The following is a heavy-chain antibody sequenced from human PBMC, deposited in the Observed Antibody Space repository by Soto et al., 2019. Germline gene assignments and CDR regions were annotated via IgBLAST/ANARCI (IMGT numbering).Heavy chain of an antibody. CDR2: FDPEDGET. V-gene: IGHV1-24*01. Sequence: GASVKVSCKVSGYTLTELSMHWVRQAPGKGLEWMGGFDPEDGETIYAQKFQGRVTMTEDTSTDTAYMELSSLRSEDTAVYYCATAGAVGPLGWLLLGNWFDPWGQGTLVTVSS. J-gene: IGHJ5*02. D-gene: IGHD3-9*01. CDR1: GYTLTELS. CDR3: ATAGAVGPLGWLLLGNWFDP.